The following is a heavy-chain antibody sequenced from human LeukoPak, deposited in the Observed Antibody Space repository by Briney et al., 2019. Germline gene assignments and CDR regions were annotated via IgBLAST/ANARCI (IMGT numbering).Heavy chain of an antibody. CDR1: GYTFTSYG. J-gene: IGHJ6*03. CDR2: ISAYNGNT. Sequence: ASVTVSCKASGYTFTSYGISWVRQAPGQGLEWMGWISAYNGNTNYAQKLQGRVTMTTDTSTSTAYMELRSLRSDDTAVYYCARAPGSGWYNYYYYYYMDVWGKGTTVTVSS. V-gene: IGHV1-18*01. D-gene: IGHD6-19*01. CDR3: ARAPGSGWYNYYYYYYMDV.